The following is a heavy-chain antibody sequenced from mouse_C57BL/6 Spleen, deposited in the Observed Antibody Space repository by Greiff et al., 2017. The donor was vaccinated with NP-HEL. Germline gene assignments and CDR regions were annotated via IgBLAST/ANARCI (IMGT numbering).Heavy chain of an antibody. CDR3: ARDEDGSSYDAMDY. Sequence: EVQLQQSGPVLVKPGASVKMSCKASGYTFTDYYMNWVKQSHGKSLEWIGVINPYNGGTSYNQKFKGKATLTVDKSSSTAYMELNSLTSEDSAVYYCARDEDGSSYDAMDYWGQGTSVTVSS. CDR2: INPYNGGT. J-gene: IGHJ4*01. CDR1: GYTFTDYY. D-gene: IGHD1-1*01. V-gene: IGHV1-19*01.